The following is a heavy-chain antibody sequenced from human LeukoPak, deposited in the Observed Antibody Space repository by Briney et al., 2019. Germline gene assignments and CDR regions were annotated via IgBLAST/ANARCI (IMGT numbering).Heavy chain of an antibody. D-gene: IGHD3-10*01. V-gene: IGHV4-34*01. CDR1: GGSLSGYY. CDR2: TNHSGST. J-gene: IGHJ4*02. Sequence: KPSETLSLTCAVYGGSLSGYYWSWIRQSPGKGLDWIGETNHSGSTKYNPSLKSRVTISRDTSGNQFSLKLSSVTAADTAVYYCARDDEASGSGRKFDFWGQGTLVTVSS. CDR3: ARDDEASGSGRKFDF.